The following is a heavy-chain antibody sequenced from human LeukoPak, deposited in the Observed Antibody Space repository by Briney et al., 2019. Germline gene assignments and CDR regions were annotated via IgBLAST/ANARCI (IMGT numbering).Heavy chain of an antibody. CDR3: AKGSGINHYHWIDP. CDR1: AFTFSSYA. J-gene: IGHJ5*02. CDR2: ISGGGGST. D-gene: IGHD1-14*01. V-gene: IGHV3-23*01. Sequence: TGGSLRLSCAASAFTFSSYAMNWVRQAPGKGLEWVSGISGGGGSTYYADSVKGRFTISRDNSKNTLYLQMDSLRAEDTALYYCAKGSGINHYHWIDPWGQGTLVTVSP.